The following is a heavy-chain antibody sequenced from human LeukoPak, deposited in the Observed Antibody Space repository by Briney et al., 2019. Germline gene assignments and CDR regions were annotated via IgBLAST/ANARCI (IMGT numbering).Heavy chain of an antibody. D-gene: IGHD3-16*02. CDR2: ISYDGSNK. CDR3: ASPGGYRDY. J-gene: IGHJ4*02. Sequence: PGGSLRLSCAASGFTFSSYAMHWVRQAPVKGLEWVAVISYDGSNKYYADSVKGRFTISRDNSKNTLYLQMNSLRAEDTAVYYCASPGGYRDYWGQGTLVTVSS. CDR1: GFTFSSYA. V-gene: IGHV3-30-3*01.